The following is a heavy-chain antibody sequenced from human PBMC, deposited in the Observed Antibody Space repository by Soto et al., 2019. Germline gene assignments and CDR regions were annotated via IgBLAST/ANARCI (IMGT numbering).Heavy chain of an antibody. J-gene: IGHJ3*02. Sequence: PGGSLRLSCEASEFTFSNAWMNWVRQAPGKGLEWVGRIKGRTEGGTIEYAAPVKGRSTISRDDSKNTLYLQMNSLKTEDTAVYYCAPCKTARLCAFDIWGQGTVVTVSS. CDR2: IKGRTEGGTI. CDR3: APCKTARLCAFDI. CDR1: EFTFSNAW. V-gene: IGHV3-15*01. D-gene: IGHD6-6*01.